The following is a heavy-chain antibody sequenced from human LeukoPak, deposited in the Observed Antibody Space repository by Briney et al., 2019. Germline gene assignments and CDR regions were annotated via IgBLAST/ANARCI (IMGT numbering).Heavy chain of an antibody. Sequence: GGSLRLSCAASGFTFSSYEMNWVRQAPGKGLEWVSYISSSGSTIYYADSVKGRFTISRDNAKNSLYLQMNSLRAEDTAVYYCARGESRHSYYYDSSGPSSHWGQGTLVTVSS. CDR3: ARGESRHSYYYDSSGPSSH. V-gene: IGHV3-48*03. CDR2: ISSSGSTI. D-gene: IGHD3-22*01. CDR1: GFTFSSYE. J-gene: IGHJ4*02.